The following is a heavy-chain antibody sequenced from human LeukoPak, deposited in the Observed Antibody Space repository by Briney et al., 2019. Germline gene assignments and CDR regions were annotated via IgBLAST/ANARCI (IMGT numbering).Heavy chain of an antibody. Sequence: GGSLRLSCAASGFSFRNYWRSWVRQAPGKGLEWVADIKQDGSEKNYVDSVKGRFTISRDTAKNTLYLQMNSLRAEYTAVYYCARKKYDLLSGAPKHFDYWGQGALVTVSS. CDR2: IKQDGSEK. V-gene: IGHV3-7*01. CDR3: ARKKYDLLSGAPKHFDY. CDR1: GFSFRNYW. D-gene: IGHD3-3*01. J-gene: IGHJ4*02.